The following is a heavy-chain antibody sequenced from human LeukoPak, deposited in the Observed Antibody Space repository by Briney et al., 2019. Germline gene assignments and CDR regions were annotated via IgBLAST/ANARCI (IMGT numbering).Heavy chain of an antibody. Sequence: SETLSLTCNVSGDAVINNHYYWGWIRQSPGKGLEWIANIFYSGALFSRGDTFYNPSLKSRVTISVDTSKNQFSLKARSVTAADTAVYYCASWRGYRGYDYGFDYWGQGTLVTVSS. CDR3: ASWRGYRGYDYGFDY. V-gene: IGHV4-39*07. CDR1: GDAVINNHYY. J-gene: IGHJ4*02. D-gene: IGHD5-12*01. CDR2: IFYSGALFSRGDT.